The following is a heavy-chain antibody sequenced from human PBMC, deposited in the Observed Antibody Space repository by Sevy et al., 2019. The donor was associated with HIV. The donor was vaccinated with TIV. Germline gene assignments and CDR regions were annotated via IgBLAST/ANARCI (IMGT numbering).Heavy chain of an antibody. V-gene: IGHV3-49*03. J-gene: IGHJ6*02. CDR3: IRVRGTISPDYYFGMDV. CDR1: GFSFGDYA. CDR2: IRSKTYGGTT. D-gene: IGHD3-10*01. Sequence: GGSLRLSCTTSGFSFGDYAMSWLRQAPGKGLEWVGFIRSKTYGGTTEYAASVKGRFTISRDDSKRIAYLQKNSLKTEETAVYYFIRVRGTISPDYYFGMDVWGQGTTVTVSS.